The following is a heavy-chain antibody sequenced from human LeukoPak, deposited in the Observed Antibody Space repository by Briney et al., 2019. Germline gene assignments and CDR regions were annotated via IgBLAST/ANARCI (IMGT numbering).Heavy chain of an antibody. V-gene: IGHV1-18*01. CDR1: GYTFTSYG. J-gene: IGHJ6*02. D-gene: IGHD3-22*01. CDR2: ISAYNGNT. CDR3: ARGGYLYYYYCYGMDV. Sequence: GASVKLSCKASGYTFTSYGISWVRQAPGQGLEWMGGISAYNGNTNYAQKHQGRVTMTTDTSTSTAYMELRSLRSDDTAVYYCARGGYLYYYYCYGMDVWGQGTTVTVSS.